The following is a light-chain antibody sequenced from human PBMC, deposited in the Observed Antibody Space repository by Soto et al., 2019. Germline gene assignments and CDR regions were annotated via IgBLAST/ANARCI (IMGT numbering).Light chain of an antibody. CDR3: QQYYTTALT. J-gene: IGKJ4*01. CDR1: QSVLYSSNNKNY. CDR2: WAS. V-gene: IGKV4-1*01. Sequence: DIVMTQSPDSLAVSLGERATINCKSSQSVLYSSNNKNYLAWYQQKPGQPPKLLIYWASTRESGVPDRFSGSGSGTDFTLTISSLHAEDVPLYYCQQYYTTALTFGGGP.